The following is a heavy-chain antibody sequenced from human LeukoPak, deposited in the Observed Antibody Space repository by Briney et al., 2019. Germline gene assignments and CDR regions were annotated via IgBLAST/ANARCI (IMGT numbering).Heavy chain of an antibody. J-gene: IGHJ5*02. CDR3: ARHRCAGSTSCYPPNWFDP. CDR2: TYYRSKWYN. CDR1: GDSVSSNSAA. Sequence: SQTLSLTCAISGDSVSSNSAAWNWIRQSPSRGLEWLGRTYYRSKWYNDYAVSVKSRITINPDTSKNQFSLKLSSVTAADTAVYYCARHRCAGSTSCYPPNWFDPWGQGTLVTVSS. D-gene: IGHD2-2*01. V-gene: IGHV6-1*01.